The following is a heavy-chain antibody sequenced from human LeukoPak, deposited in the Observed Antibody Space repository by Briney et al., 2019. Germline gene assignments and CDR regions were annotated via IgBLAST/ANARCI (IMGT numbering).Heavy chain of an antibody. CDR2: ISSSSYI. J-gene: IGHJ4*02. CDR3: ARVLGSSHPIDY. Sequence: PGGSLRLSCAASGFTFSSYGMNWVRQAPGKGLEWVSSISSSSYIYYTDSVKGRFTISRDNAKNSLYLQMNSLRAEDTAVYYCARVLGSSHPIDYWGQGTLVTVSS. D-gene: IGHD2-15*01. CDR1: GFTFSSYG. V-gene: IGHV3-21*01.